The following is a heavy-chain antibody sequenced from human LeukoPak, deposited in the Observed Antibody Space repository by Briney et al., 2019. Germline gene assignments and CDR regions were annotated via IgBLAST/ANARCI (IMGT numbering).Heavy chain of an antibody. CDR3: TTSKMGVGSFDY. Sequence: PGGSLRLSCAASDFTVNNVWMNWVRQAPGKGLEWVGRIKSKIDGGTTDHAAPVKGRFSLSRDESKNTLYLQMNSLKTEDTAVYYCTTSKMGVGSFDYWGQGTLVTVS. V-gene: IGHV3-15*07. J-gene: IGHJ4*02. CDR1: DFTVNNVW. CDR2: IKSKIDGGTT. D-gene: IGHD1-26*01.